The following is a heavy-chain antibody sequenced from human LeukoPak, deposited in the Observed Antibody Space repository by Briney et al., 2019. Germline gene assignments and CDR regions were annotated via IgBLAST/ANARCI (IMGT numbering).Heavy chain of an antibody. Sequence: TGESLKISCKGSGYSFTSYWIGWVRQMPGKGLEWMGIINPGDSDTRYSPSFQGQVTISADKPISTAYLQWSSLKASDTAMYYCARGGYFDWYSHAFDIWGQGTMVTVSS. CDR3: ARGGYFDWYSHAFDI. V-gene: IGHV5-51*01. D-gene: IGHD3-9*01. CDR1: GYSFTSYW. CDR2: INPGDSDT. J-gene: IGHJ3*02.